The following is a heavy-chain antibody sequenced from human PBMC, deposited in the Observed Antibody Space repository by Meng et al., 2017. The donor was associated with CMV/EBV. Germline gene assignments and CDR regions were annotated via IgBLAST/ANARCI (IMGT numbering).Heavy chain of an antibody. V-gene: IGHV1-69*10. Sequence: SVKVSCKASGGTFSSYPISWVRQAPGQGLEWMGRIIPILGIANYAQKFQGRVTITADKSTSTAYMELSSLRSEDTAVYYCARVIGSGYYHDYWGQGTLVTVPQ. CDR3: ARVIGSGYYHDY. CDR1: GGTFSSYP. J-gene: IGHJ4*02. CDR2: IIPILGIA. D-gene: IGHD3-22*01.